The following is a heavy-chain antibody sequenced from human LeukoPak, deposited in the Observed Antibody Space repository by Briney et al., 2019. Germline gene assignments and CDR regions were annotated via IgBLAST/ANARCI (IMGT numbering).Heavy chain of an antibody. CDR2: IKRKSDGGTT. Sequence: PGGSLRLSCAASGFTFSNAWMTWVRQVPGKGLEWVGRIKRKSDGGTTDYAAPVKGRFTISRDDSKNMLYLQMNNLKPEDTSVYYCTTAGGGWYYFDFWGRGTLVTVSS. J-gene: IGHJ4*02. V-gene: IGHV3-15*01. CDR3: TTAGGGWYYFDF. D-gene: IGHD6-19*01. CDR1: GFTFSNAW.